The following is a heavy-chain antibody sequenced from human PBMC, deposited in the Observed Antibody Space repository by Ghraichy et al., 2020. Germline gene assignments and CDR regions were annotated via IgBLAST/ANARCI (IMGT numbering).Heavy chain of an antibody. CDR1: GFTFSTSS. D-gene: IGHD6-19*01. V-gene: IGHV3-30-3*01. CDR2: ISYDGSKK. Sequence: GGPLRLSCAASGFTFSTSSMHWVRQAPGKGLEWVAFISYDGSKKYYADSVKGRFTISRDSSKNTLSLQMNSLRAEDTAVYYCARDSSAFQHWGQGTLVTVSS. J-gene: IGHJ1*01. CDR3: ARDSSAFQH.